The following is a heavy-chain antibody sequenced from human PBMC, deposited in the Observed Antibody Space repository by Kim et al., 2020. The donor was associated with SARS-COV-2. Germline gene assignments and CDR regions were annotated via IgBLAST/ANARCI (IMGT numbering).Heavy chain of an antibody. CDR2: ISGSGDA. CDR1: GFAFSSYA. V-gene: IGHV3-23*01. CDR3: AKGLGWLQPDH. D-gene: IGHD5-12*01. J-gene: IGHJ4*02. Sequence: GGSLRLSCAASGFAFSSYAMNWVRQAPGKGLEWVSGISGSGDAFYADSVKGRFTISRDNSKNMLFLQMNSLSAEDTAVYYCAKGLGWLQPDHWGQGTLVTVSS.